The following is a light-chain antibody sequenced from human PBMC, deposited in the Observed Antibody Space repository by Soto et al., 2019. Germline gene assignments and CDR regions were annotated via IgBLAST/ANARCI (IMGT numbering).Light chain of an antibody. Sequence: SVLTQPASVSGSPGQSITISCTGTSSDVGSYNLVSWYQQHPGKAPKVMIYEVSKRPSGVPNRFSGSKSGNTASLTISGLQAEDEADYYCCSYAGSSTYVFGTGTNVTVL. J-gene: IGLJ1*01. V-gene: IGLV2-23*02. CDR1: SSDVGSYNL. CDR3: CSYAGSSTYV. CDR2: EVS.